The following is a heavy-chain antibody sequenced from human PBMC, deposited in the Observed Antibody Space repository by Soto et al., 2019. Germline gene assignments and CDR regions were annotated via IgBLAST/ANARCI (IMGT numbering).Heavy chain of an antibody. J-gene: IGHJ4*02. CDR2: ISYDGSNK. D-gene: IGHD3-10*01. V-gene: IGHV3-30*03. CDR1: GFTFSSYG. Sequence: QVQLVESGGGVVQPGRSLRLSCAASGFTFSSYGMHWVHQAPGKGLEWVAVISYDGSNKYYADSVKGRFTISRDNSKNTLYLQMNSLRAEDTAVYYCATYPFGELTRGFDYWGQGTLVTVSS. CDR3: ATYPFGELTRGFDY.